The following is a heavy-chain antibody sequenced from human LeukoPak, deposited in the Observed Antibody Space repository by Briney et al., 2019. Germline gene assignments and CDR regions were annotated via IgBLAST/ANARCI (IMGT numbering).Heavy chain of an antibody. CDR1: GYTFTSYY. J-gene: IGHJ4*02. V-gene: IGHV1-46*01. CDR3: ARLDYYDSSGYLGDFDY. Sequence: ASVKVSYKASGYTFTSYYMHWERQASGQGLEWMGIINPSGGSTSYAQKFQGRVTMTRDTSTSTVYMELSSLRSEDTAVYYCARLDYYDSSGYLGDFDYWGQGTLVTVSS. CDR2: INPSGGST. D-gene: IGHD3-22*01.